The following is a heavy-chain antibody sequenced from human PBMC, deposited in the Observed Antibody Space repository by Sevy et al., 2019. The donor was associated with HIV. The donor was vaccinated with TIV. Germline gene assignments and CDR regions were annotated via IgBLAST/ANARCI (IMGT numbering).Heavy chain of an antibody. V-gene: IGHV1-58*01. CDR3: AAIAVAGKGGNWFDP. Sequence: SVKVSCKASGFTFTSSAVQWVRQARGQRLEWIGWIVVGSGNTNYAQKFQERVTITRDMSTSTAYMELSSLRSEDTAVYYCAAIAVAGKGGNWFDPWGQGTLVTVSS. CDR2: IVVGSGNT. CDR1: GFTFTSSA. J-gene: IGHJ5*02. D-gene: IGHD6-19*01.